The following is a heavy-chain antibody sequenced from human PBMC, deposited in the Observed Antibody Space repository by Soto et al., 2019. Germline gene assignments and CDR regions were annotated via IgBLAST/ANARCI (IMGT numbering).Heavy chain of an antibody. CDR2: IYYSGST. CDR3: AAYYGPYYFDY. V-gene: IGHV4-59*01. D-gene: IGHD3-10*01. Sequence: PSETLSLTCPFSGCSISRYYWSLFRQPPGKGLEWIGYIYYSGSTNYNPSLKSRVTISVDTSKNQFSLKLSSVTAADTAVYYCAAYYGPYYFDYWGQGTLVTVSS. J-gene: IGHJ4*02. CDR1: GCSISRYY.